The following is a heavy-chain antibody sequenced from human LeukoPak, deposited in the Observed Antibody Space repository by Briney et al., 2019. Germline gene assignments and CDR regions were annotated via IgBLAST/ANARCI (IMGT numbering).Heavy chain of an antibody. CDR2: IYYSGST. CDR1: GGSTSSSRYY. D-gene: IGHD3-22*01. CDR3: ARHPPVLLGFYDSGGPIDY. V-gene: IGHV4-39*01. J-gene: IGHJ4*02. Sequence: SETLSLTCTVSGGSTSSSRYYWGWIRQPPGKGLEWIGSIYYSGSTYYNPSLKSRVTISVDTSKNQFSLRLNSVTAADTAVYYCARHPPVLLGFYDSGGPIDYWGQGILVTVSS.